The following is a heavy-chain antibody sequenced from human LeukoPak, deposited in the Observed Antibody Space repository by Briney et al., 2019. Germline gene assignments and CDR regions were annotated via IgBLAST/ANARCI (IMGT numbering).Heavy chain of an antibody. V-gene: IGHV1-2*06. CDR3: ARGYYDSSGYYYNDY. D-gene: IGHD3-22*01. CDR1: GYTFTGYY. CDR2: INPNSGGT. J-gene: IGHJ4*02. Sequence: ASVKVSCKASGYTFTGYYMHWVRQAPGQGLEWMGRINPNSGGTNYAQKFQGRVTMTRDTSISTAYMELSRLRSDDTAVYYCARGYYDSSGYYYNDYWGQGTLVTLSS.